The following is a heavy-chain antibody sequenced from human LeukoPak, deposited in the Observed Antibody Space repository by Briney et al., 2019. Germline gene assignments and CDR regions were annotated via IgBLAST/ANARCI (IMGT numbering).Heavy chain of an antibody. V-gene: IGHV4-4*02. J-gene: IGHJ5*02. D-gene: IGHD3-22*01. CDR1: GGSISSSNW. Sequence: PSETLYLTCAVSGGSISSSNWWSWVRQPPGKGLEWIGEIYHSGSTNYNPSLKSRVTISVDKSKNQFSLKLSSVTAADTAVYYCARLKNDRLPWLLEWWFDPWGQGTLVTVSS. CDR2: IYHSGST. CDR3: ARLKNDRLPWLLEWWFDP.